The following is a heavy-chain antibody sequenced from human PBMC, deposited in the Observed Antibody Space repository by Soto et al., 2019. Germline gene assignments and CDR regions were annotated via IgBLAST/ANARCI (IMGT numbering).Heavy chain of an antibody. Sequence: EVQLLESGGGLVQPGGSLRLSCAASGFTFSSYAMSWVRQAPGKGLEWVSAISGDGSSTYFADSGKGRFTISRDNSKNTLYLQMNSLRAEDTAVYYCAKDWEFDWPNYYFDYWGQGTLVTVS. CDR1: GFTFSSYA. V-gene: IGHV3-23*01. CDR2: ISGDGSST. J-gene: IGHJ4*02. D-gene: IGHD3-9*01. CDR3: AKDWEFDWPNYYFDY.